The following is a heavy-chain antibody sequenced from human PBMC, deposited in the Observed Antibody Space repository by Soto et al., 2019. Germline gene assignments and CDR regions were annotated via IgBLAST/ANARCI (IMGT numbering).Heavy chain of an antibody. D-gene: IGHD1-1*01. CDR1: GGFVSSGSYY. V-gene: IGHV4-34*01. CDR2: MSHSGGT. Sequence: QVQLQQWGAGLLKPSETLSLTCAVYGGFVSSGSYYWSWIRQPPGKGLEWIGEMSHSGGTHFNPSLKSRVTRSVDTSTNQFSLKMSYVTAADTALYYCARVERGTATTVVDAFDIWGPGTMVTVSS. CDR3: ARVERGTATTVVDAFDI. J-gene: IGHJ3*02.